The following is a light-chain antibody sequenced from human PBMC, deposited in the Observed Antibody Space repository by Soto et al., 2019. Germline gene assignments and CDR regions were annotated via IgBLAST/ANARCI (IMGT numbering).Light chain of an antibody. J-gene: IGKJ3*01. CDR1: QSISSW. CDR3: QQYNSYSGFT. CDR2: DAS. V-gene: IGKV1-5*01. Sequence: DIQMTQSPSTLSASVGDRVTITCRASQSISSWLAWYQQKPGKAPKLLIYDASSLEIGAPSRFSGSGSGTEFTLTISSLQPDDFATYYCQQYNSYSGFTFGPGTKVDIK.